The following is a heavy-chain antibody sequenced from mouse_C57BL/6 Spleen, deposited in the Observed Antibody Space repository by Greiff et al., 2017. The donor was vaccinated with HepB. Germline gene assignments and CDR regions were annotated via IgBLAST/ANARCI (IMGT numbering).Heavy chain of an antibody. CDR1: GYTFTSYW. CDR2: IDPSDSYT. V-gene: IGHV1-50*01. Sequence: VKLQQPGAELVKPGASVKLSCKASGYTFTSYWMQWVKQRPGQGLEWIGEIDPSDSYTNYNQKFKGKATLTVDTSSSTAYMQLSSLTSEDSAVYYCARGPGDYWGQGTTLTVSS. J-gene: IGHJ2*01. CDR3: ARGPGDY.